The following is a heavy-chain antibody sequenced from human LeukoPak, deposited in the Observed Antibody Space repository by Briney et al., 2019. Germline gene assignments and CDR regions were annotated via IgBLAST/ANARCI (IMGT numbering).Heavy chain of an antibody. CDR1: GYTFSSYW. D-gene: IGHD3-3*01. V-gene: IGHV5-51*01. J-gene: IGHJ4*02. CDR2: IYPGDSDT. CDR3: ARQNDFRLDY. Sequence: RGESLKISCKGSGYTFSSYWIGWVRQMPGKGLEWMGIIYPGDSDTRYSPSLQGQVTISVDTSIGTAYLQWSSLKASDTAIYYCARQNDFRLDYWGQGTLVTASS.